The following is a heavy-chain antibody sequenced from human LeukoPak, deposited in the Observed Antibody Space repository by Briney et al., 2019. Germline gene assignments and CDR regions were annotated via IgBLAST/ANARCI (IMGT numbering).Heavy chain of an antibody. CDR2: IYPGDSDT. J-gene: IGHJ6*03. CDR3: ARHGSSSWYYMDV. Sequence: GESLKISCKGSGYSFTSYWIGWARQMPGKGLEWMGIIYPGDSDTRYSPSFQGQVTISADKSISTAYLQWSSLKASDTAMYYCARHGSSSWYYMDVWGKGTTVTVSS. D-gene: IGHD6-13*01. V-gene: IGHV5-51*01. CDR1: GYSFTSYW.